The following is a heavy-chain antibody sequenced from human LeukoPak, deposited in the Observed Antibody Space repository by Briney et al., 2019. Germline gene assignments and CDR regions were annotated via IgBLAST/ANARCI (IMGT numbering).Heavy chain of an antibody. CDR3: ARSPMVRGVTIYYYYYMDV. V-gene: IGHV4-4*07. D-gene: IGHD3-10*01. CDR1: GGSISSYY. J-gene: IGHJ6*03. CDR2: IYTSGST. Sequence: SETLSLTCTVSGGSISSYYWSWIRQPAGKGLEWIGRIYTSGSTNYNPSLKSRVTMSVDTSKNQFSLKLSSVTAADTAVYYCARSPMVRGVTIYYYYYMDVWGKGTTVTVSS.